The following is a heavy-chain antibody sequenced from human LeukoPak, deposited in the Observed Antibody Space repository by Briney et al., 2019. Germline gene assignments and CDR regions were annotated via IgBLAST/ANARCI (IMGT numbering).Heavy chain of an antibody. D-gene: IGHD3-10*01. CDR1: GGSISSYY. J-gene: IGHJ4*02. CDR2: IYYSGST. CDR3: ARFAYGLPWYFDY. V-gene: IGHV4-59*01. Sequence: PSETLSLTCTVSGGSISSYYWSWIRQPPGKGLEWIGYIYYSGSTNYNTSLQSRVTISVDTSKNKFSLTLSSVTAADTAVYYCARFAYGLPWYFDYWGQGTLVTASS.